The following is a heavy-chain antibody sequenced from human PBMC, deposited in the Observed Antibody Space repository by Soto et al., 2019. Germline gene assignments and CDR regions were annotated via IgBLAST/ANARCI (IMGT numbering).Heavy chain of an antibody. V-gene: IGHV4-34*01. CDR3: ARAQSMVRGVTTPSGWFDP. Sequence: SETLSLTCAVYGGSFGGYYWSWIRQPPGKGLEWIGEINHSGSTNYNPSLKSRVTISVDTSKNQFSLKLSSVTAADTAVYYCARAQSMVRGVTTPSGWFDPWGQGTLVTVSS. D-gene: IGHD3-10*01. J-gene: IGHJ5*02. CDR2: INHSGST. CDR1: GGSFGGYY.